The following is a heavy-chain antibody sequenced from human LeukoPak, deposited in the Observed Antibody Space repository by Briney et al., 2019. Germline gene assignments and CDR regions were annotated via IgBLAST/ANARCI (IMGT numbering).Heavy chain of an antibody. D-gene: IGHD2-2*01. CDR2: IYYSGST. CDR3: VRSGGYCGSTTCHVEYFEL. CDR1: GGSTSSTTYY. Sequence: SETLSLTCTVSGGSTSSTTYYWGCIRQPPGKDLECIGSIYYSGSTYYNPSLKSRVTISVDTSKNQFSLKLSSVTAADTAVYYCVRSGGYCGSTTCHVEYFELWGRGTLVSVSS. V-gene: IGHV4-39*01. J-gene: IGHJ2*01.